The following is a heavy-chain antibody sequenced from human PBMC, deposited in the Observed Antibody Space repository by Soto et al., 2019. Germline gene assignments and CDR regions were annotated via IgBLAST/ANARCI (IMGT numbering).Heavy chain of an antibody. Sequence: ASVKISCKASGYTFTGYYMHWVRQAPGQGLEWMGWINPNSGGTNYAQKFQGWVTMTRDTSISTAYMELSRLRSDDTAVYYCARSSGSYRLPSDYGMEVWGEGTKVTVSS. J-gene: IGHJ6*04. D-gene: IGHD1-26*01. V-gene: IGHV1-2*04. CDR1: GYTFTGYY. CDR3: ARSSGSYRLPSDYGMEV. CDR2: INPNSGGT.